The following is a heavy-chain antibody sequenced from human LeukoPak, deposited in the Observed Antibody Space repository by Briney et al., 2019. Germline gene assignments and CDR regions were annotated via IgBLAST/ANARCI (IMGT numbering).Heavy chain of an antibody. D-gene: IGHD6-19*01. CDR1: GYTFTSYD. J-gene: IGHJ6*02. Sequence: ASVKVSCKASGYTFTSYDINWVRQAPGQGLEWMGWMNPNSGNTGYAQKFQGRVTMTRNTSISTAYMELSSLRSEDTAVYYCARVWSSGWYVNYYYGIDVWGQGTTATVSS. V-gene: IGHV1-8*01. CDR3: ARVWSSGWYVNYYYGIDV. CDR2: MNPNSGNT.